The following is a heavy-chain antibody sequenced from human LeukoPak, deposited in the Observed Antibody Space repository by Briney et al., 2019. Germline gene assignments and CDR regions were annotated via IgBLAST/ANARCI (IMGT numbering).Heavy chain of an antibody. CDR2: IYDTGST. D-gene: IGHD4-17*01. CDR1: GGSLSSYY. J-gene: IGHJ4*02. Sequence: SETLSLTCTVSGGSLSSYYWNWIRQPPGKGLEWLGYIYDTGSTNYNPSLKSRVTISVDTSKNQFSLNLSSVTAADTALYYCARDGRVDYGDYTFDFWGQGTLVTVSS. V-gene: IGHV4-59*01. CDR3: ARDGRVDYGDYTFDF.